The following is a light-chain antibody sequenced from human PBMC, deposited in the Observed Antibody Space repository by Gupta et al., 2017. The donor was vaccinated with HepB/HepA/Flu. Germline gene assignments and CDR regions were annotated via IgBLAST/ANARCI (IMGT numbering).Light chain of an antibody. V-gene: IGLV1-40*01. J-gene: IGLJ1*01. CDR3: QSYDNSLSAYV. CDR2: DNT. CDR1: SSNIGAGHD. Sequence: QSVXXQPPXXSGAPGQRVXISCTGSSSNIGAGHDVHWYQQLPGTAPKLLIYDNTNRPSGVPDRFSGSKSGTSASLAITGLQAEDEAEYYCQSYDNSLSAYVFGTGTKVSVL.